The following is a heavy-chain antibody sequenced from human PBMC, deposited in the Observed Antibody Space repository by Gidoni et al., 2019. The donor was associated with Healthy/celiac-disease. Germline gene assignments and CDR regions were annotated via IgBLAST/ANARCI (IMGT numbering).Heavy chain of an antibody. CDR3: ARDGPRQLALPYNWFDP. CDR2: ISRSSSYI. D-gene: IGHD6-6*01. Sequence: EVQLVESGGGLVKPGGSLRLSCAASGFTFSSYSMNWVRQAPGKGLEWLSAISRSSSYIYYADSVKGRFTSSRDNAKNSLYLQMNSLRAEDTAVYYCARDGPRQLALPYNWFDPWGQGTLVTVSS. V-gene: IGHV3-21*01. J-gene: IGHJ5*02. CDR1: GFTFSSYS.